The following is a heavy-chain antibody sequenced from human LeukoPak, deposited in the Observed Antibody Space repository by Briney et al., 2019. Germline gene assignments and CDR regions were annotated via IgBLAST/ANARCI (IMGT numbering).Heavy chain of an antibody. CDR1: GFTFSSYA. Sequence: GGSLRLSCAASGFTFSSYAMHWVRQAPGKGLEWVAVISYDGSNKYYADSVKGRFTISRDNSKNTLYLQMNSLRAEDTAVYYCARDQDVVVPAAMRAYGMDVWGQGTTVTVSS. V-gene: IGHV3-30-3*01. D-gene: IGHD2-2*01. J-gene: IGHJ6*02. CDR2: ISYDGSNK. CDR3: ARDQDVVVPAAMRAYGMDV.